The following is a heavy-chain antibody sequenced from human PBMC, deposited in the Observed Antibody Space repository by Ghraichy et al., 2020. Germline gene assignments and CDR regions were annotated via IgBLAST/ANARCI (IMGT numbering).Heavy chain of an antibody. V-gene: IGHV4-30-2*01. CDR1: GGSISSGGYS. CDR2: IYHSGSA. CDR3: ARVNIYYGSGFDY. D-gene: IGHD3-10*01. Sequence: SETLSLTCAVSGGSISSGGYSWSWIRQPPGKGLEWIGYIYHSGSASYSPSLKSRVTISVDRSKNQFSLKLSSVTAADTALYYCARVNIYYGSGFDYWGQGTLVTVSS. J-gene: IGHJ4*02.